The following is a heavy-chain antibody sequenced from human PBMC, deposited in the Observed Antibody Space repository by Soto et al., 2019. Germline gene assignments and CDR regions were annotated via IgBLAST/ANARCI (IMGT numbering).Heavy chain of an antibody. CDR2: ISYSGST. J-gene: IGHJ4*02. V-gene: IGHV4-59*08. D-gene: IGHD2-2*01. CDR1: GGSIRNYY. CDR3: ARRYCTSTSCPTLGYYFDY. Sequence: SETMSLTCTVSGGSIRNYYLGWIRQNTGKGLEWIGHISYSGSTNYNPSLKSRVSMSVDTSRDQFSLKLSSVTAADTAVYYCARRYCTSTSCPTLGYYFDYWGQGSLVTVSS.